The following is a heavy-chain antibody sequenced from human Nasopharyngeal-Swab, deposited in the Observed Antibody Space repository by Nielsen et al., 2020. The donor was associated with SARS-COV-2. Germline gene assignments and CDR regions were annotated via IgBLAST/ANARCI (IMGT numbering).Heavy chain of an antibody. D-gene: IGHD3-10*01. V-gene: IGHV4-39*07. J-gene: IGHJ6*03. Sequence: SETLSLTCTVSGGSISSSSYYWSWIRQPPGKGLEWIGNIYYSGSNYYNPSLKSRVTISVDTSKNQFSLKLSSVTAADPAVYYCARERVRGGIWNYYYYYMDVWGKGTTVTVSS. CDR1: GGSISSSSYY. CDR3: ARERVRGGIWNYYYYYMDV. CDR2: IYYSGSN.